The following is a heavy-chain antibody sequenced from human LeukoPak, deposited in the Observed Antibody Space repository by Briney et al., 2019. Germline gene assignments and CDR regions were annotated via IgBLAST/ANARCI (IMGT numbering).Heavy chain of an antibody. J-gene: IGHJ5*02. CDR2: ISAYNGNT. CDR1: GYTFTSYG. CDR3: ARDRPYYYGLGKEFDP. D-gene: IGHD3-10*01. Sequence: AASVKVSCKASGYTFTSYGISWVRQAPGQGLEWMGWISAYNGNTNYAQKLQGRATMTTDTSTSTAYMELRSLRSDDTAVYYCARDRPYYYGLGKEFDPWGQGTLVTVSS. V-gene: IGHV1-18*01.